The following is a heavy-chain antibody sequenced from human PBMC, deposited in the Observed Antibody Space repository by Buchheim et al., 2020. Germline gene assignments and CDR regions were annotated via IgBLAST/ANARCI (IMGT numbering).Heavy chain of an antibody. CDR3: ARGDVLRYFDWLGASGMDV. D-gene: IGHD3-9*01. V-gene: IGHV3-74*01. CDR2: INSDGSST. CDR1: GFTFSSYW. Sequence: EVQLVESGGGLVQPGGSLRLSCAASGFTFSSYWMHWVRQAPGKGLVWVSRINSDGSSTSYADSVKGRFTISRDNAKNTLYLQMNSLRAEDTAVYYCARGDVLRYFDWLGASGMDVWGQGTT. J-gene: IGHJ6*02.